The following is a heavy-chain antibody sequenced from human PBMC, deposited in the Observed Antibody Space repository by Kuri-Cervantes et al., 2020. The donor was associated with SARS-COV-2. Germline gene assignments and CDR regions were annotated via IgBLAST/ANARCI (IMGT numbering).Heavy chain of an antibody. V-gene: IGHV4-38-2*02. CDR3: ARDYVGAVAGGGWFDP. CDR1: GYSISSGYY. D-gene: IGHD6-19*01. Sequence: SETRSLTCAVSGYSISSGYYWGWIRQPPGKGMEWIGSIYHIGCTYYNPSLKSRVTLSVDTSKNQFSLKLSSVTAADTSVYYCARDYVGAVAGGGWFDPWGQGTLVTVSS. CDR2: IYHIGCT. J-gene: IGHJ5*01.